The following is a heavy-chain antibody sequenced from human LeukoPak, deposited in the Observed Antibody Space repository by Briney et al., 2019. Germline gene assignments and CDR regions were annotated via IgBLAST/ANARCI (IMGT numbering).Heavy chain of an antibody. J-gene: IGHJ5*02. V-gene: IGHV4-39*02. CDR3: ARLWIVATWFDA. CDR1: NGSMTSDSYY. D-gene: IGHD2-2*03. CDR2: IFYSGKT. Sequence: PSETLSLTCTVANGSMTSDSYYCARLRQPPGKGLEWIGTIFYSGKTYYSASLKSRVTVSLDTSKKNFSLRLSSVTAADTAVYYCARLWIVATWFDAWGQGALVTVSS.